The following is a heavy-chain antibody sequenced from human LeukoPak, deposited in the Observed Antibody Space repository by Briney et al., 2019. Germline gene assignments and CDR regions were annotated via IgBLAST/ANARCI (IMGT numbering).Heavy chain of an antibody. CDR3: ASNIVGATTGQDY. CDR1: GFTFSSYA. V-gene: IGHV3-23*01. Sequence: GGSLRLSCAASGFTFSSYAMSWVRQAPGKGLEWVSAISGSGGSTYYADSVKGRFTISRDNSKNTLYLQMNSLRAEDTAVYYCASNIVGATTGQDYWGQGTLVTVSS. CDR2: ISGSGGST. D-gene: IGHD1-26*01. J-gene: IGHJ4*02.